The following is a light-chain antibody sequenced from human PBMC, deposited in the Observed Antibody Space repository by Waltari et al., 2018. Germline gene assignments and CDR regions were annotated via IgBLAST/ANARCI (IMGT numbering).Light chain of an antibody. CDR2: YDR. CDR1: NIGTYS. CDR3: HVWHPHVDPGV. Sequence: SYVVTQPPSVSVAPGETATITCGGDNIGTYSVHWYQQKAGQAPVLVIFYDRDRPSGIPDRFSGSNSGNTATLTISRVEAGDEARYYCHVWHPHVDPGVFGTGTKVTVL. V-gene: IGLV3-21*04. J-gene: IGLJ1*01.